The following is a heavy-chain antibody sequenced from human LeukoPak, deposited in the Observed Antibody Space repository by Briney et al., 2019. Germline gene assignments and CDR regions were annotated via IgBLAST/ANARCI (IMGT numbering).Heavy chain of an antibody. J-gene: IGHJ5*02. CDR2: IYYSGST. Sequence: KPSETLSLTCAVYGGSFSGYYWSWIRQPPGKGLEWIGYIYYSGSTYYNPSLKSRVTISVDTSKNQFSLKLSSVTAADTAVYYCARDHRRELRRWFDPWGQGTLVTVSS. D-gene: IGHD1-26*01. CDR1: GGSFSGYY. CDR3: ARDHRRELRRWFDP. V-gene: IGHV4-30-4*08.